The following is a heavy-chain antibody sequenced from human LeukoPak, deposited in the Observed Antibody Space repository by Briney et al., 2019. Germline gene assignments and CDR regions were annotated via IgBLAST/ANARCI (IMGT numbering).Heavy chain of an antibody. CDR2: IYYSGST. Sequence: SETLSLTCTVSGGSISSHYWSWIRQPPGKGLEWIGYIYYSGSTNYNPSLKSRVTISVDTSKNQFSLKLSSVTAADTAVYYCARDSGGRYSSSFATFDYWGQGTLVTVSS. V-gene: IGHV4-59*11. CDR3: ARDSGGRYSSSFATFDY. D-gene: IGHD6-6*01. CDR1: GGSISSHY. J-gene: IGHJ4*02.